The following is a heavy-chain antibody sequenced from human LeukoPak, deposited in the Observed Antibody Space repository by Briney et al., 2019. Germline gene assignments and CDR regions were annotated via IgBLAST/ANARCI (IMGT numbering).Heavy chain of an antibody. CDR3: ASHNYYDTSGYYYSLDY. V-gene: IGHV3-53*01. CDR1: GFIVSSNY. D-gene: IGHD3-22*01. Sequence: PVGSLRLSCAASGFIVSSNYMSWVRQAPGKGPEWVSVIYGSGTTQYADSVKGRFTISRDNSRNTLYLQMNSLKAEDTAMYYCASHNYYDTSGYYYSLDYWGQGTLVTVSS. CDR2: IYGSGTT. J-gene: IGHJ4*02.